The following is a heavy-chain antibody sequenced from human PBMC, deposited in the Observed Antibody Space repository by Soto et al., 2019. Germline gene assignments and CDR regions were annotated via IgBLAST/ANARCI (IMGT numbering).Heavy chain of an antibody. CDR1: GYTFTNHG. J-gene: IGHJ4*02. CDR3: ARDLYPLAYYFDY. CDR2: ISGHNGNT. V-gene: IGHV1-18*01. Sequence: QVQLVQSGAEVKKPGASVKGSCKASGYTFTNHGMSWVRQAPGQVLERLGWISGHNGNTKYAQRLQGRVTMTTDTSTSTAYMELRSLKSDDTAVYYCARDLYPLAYYFDYWGQGTLVTVSS.